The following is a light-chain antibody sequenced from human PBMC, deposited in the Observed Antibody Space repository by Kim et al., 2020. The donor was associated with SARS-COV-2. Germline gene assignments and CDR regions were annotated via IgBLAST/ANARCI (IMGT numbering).Light chain of an antibody. CDR1: RSNIDEGFE. CDR2: ADT. V-gene: IGLV1-40*01. J-gene: IGLJ3*02. Sequence: QSVLTQPPSVSGAPGQRVTISCSGTRSNIDEGFEVHWYQKLPGAPPKLLIYADTNRPSGVPDRFSGSRSAASASLAITGLQIEDEADYYCQSYDNGLGGAVFGGGTQLTVL. CDR3: QSYDNGLGGAV.